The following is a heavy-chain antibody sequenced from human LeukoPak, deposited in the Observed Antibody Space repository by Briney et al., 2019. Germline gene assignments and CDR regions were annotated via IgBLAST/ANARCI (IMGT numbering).Heavy chain of an antibody. D-gene: IGHD6-13*01. CDR1: GFTFSSYE. J-gene: IGHJ4*02. CDR2: ISSSGSTI. V-gene: IGHV3-48*03. Sequence: GGSLRLSCAASGFTFSSYEMNWVRQAPGKGLEWVSYISSSGSTIYYADSVKGRFTISRDNAKNSLYLHMNSLRAEDTAVYYCARDMYSSSWYFDYWGQGTLVTVSS. CDR3: ARDMYSSSWYFDY.